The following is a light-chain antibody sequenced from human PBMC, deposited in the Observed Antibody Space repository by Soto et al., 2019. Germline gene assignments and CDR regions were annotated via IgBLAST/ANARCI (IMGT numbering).Light chain of an antibody. V-gene: IGLV2-14*01. CDR3: TSYTRSDIGV. Sequence: QSALTQPASVSGSPGQSITISCAGTSSDVGGYDYVSWYQQHPGKAPKLIIYDVSNRPSGVSNRFSGSKSGNTASLTISGLQAEDEGDDECTSYTRSDIGVFGGGTTLTVL. CDR1: SSDVGGYDY. CDR2: DVS. J-gene: IGLJ2*01.